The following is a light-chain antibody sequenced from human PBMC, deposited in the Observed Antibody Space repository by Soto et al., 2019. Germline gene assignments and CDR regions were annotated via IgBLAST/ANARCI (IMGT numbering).Light chain of an antibody. Sequence: EVVMTQLPATLSVSPGERVSLSCRASQSVADKLAWYQQKPGQAPRLLIYAASSRAAGIPTRFSGSGAGTDFTLTISSLQLEDFAVYYCQQYDDWPPFTFGQGTRLDI. CDR2: AAS. CDR1: QSVADK. CDR3: QQYDDWPPFT. V-gene: IGKV3-15*01. J-gene: IGKJ2*01.